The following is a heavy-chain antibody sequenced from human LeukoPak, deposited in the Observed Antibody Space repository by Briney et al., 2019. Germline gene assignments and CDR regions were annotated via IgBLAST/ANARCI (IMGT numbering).Heavy chain of an antibody. CDR3: ARGKWLSRGYFDY. CDR1: GGSISSSSYY. Sequence: SETLSLTCTVSGGSISSSSYYWGWIRQPPGKGLEWIGNIYYSGSTYYNPSLKSRVTISVDTSKNQFSLKLSSVTAADTAVYYCARGKWLSRGYFDYWGQGTLVTVSS. J-gene: IGHJ4*02. D-gene: IGHD3-22*01. CDR2: IYYSGST. V-gene: IGHV4-39*07.